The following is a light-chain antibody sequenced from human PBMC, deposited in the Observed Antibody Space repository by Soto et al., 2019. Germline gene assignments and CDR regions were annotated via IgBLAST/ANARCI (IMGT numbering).Light chain of an antibody. J-gene: IGLJ1*01. V-gene: IGLV2-14*03. Sequence: QSALTQPASASGSPGQWITISCTGTSSDVGGYNYVSWYQHHPGKAPKLMIFDVSNRPSGVSNRFSGSKSGNTASLTISGLQPEDEADYYCSSYTTSNTRQIVFGTGTKVTVL. CDR1: SSDVGGYNY. CDR3: SSYTTSNTRQIV. CDR2: DVS.